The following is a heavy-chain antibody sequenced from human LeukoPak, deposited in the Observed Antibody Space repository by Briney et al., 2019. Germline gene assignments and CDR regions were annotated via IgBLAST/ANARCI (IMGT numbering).Heavy chain of an antibody. CDR1: GYTFTSYY. CDR3: ARDPDSSGYYSNWFDP. V-gene: IGHV1-46*01. D-gene: IGHD3-22*01. CDR2: INPSGGST. Sequence: ASVTVSCKASGYTFTSYYMHWVRQAPGQGLEWMGIINPSGGSTSYAQKFQGRVTMTRDTSTSTVYMELSSLRSEDTAVYYCARDPDSSGYYSNWFDPWGQGTLVTVSS. J-gene: IGHJ5*02.